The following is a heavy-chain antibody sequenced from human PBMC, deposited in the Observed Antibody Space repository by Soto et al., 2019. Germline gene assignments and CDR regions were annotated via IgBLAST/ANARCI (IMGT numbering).Heavy chain of an antibody. CDR2: ISYEGSYT. J-gene: IGHJ4*02. Sequence: QVQLVESGGGVVQPGKSLRLSCVGSGFTFNNYGIHWVRQAPGKGLEWVAVISYEGSYTSSGDSVQGRFTISRDNSKNTVYLQMKRLREEYTAVYFCARDLWAAASVSYPDFWGQGTLVTVSS. CDR3: ARDLWAAASVSYPDF. D-gene: IGHD3-10*01. CDR1: GFTFNNYG. V-gene: IGHV3-30*03.